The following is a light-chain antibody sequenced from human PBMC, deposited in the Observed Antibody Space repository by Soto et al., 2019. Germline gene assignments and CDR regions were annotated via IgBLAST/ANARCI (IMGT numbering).Light chain of an antibody. CDR2: DVS. CDR3: CSYAGSYPYV. V-gene: IGLV2-11*01. Sequence: QSALTQPRSMSVSPGQSVTISCTGTSSDVGGYNYVSWYQQHPGKAPKLMIYDVSKRPSGVPDRFSGSKSGNTASLTISGLQAEDEADYYCCSYAGSYPYVFGTGTKVTVL. CDR1: SSDVGGYNY. J-gene: IGLJ1*01.